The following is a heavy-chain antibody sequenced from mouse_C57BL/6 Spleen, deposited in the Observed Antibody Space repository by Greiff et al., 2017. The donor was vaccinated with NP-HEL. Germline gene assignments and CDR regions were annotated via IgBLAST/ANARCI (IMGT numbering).Heavy chain of an antibody. V-gene: IGHV5-6*02. CDR2: ISSGGSYT. J-gene: IGHJ2*01. CDR1: GFTFSSYG. D-gene: IGHD4-1*01. CDR3: AGTGDYFDY. Sequence: EVMLVESGGDLVKPGGSLKLSCEASGFTFSSYGMSWVRQTPDTRLEWVATISSGGSYTYYPDCVKGRFTISRDNAKNTLYLQMSSLKSEDTAMYYCAGTGDYFDYWGQGTTLTVSS.